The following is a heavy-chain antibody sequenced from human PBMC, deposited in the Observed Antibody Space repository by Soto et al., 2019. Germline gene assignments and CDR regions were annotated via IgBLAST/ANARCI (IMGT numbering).Heavy chain of an antibody. Sequence: QVPLVQSGAEVKKPGASVKVSCQASGYTFTSYGISWVRQAPGQGLEWMGWISAYNGNTNYAQKLQGRVTMTTDTSTSTAYMELRSLRSDDTAVYYCARDRPWGSYRLLGAFDIWGQGTMVTVSS. V-gene: IGHV1-18*01. CDR3: ARDRPWGSYRLLGAFDI. CDR1: GYTFTSYG. CDR2: ISAYNGNT. D-gene: IGHD3-16*02. J-gene: IGHJ3*02.